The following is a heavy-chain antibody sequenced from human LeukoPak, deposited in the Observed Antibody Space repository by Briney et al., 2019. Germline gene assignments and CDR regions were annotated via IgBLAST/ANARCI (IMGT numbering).Heavy chain of an antibody. CDR1: GFTFSSYA. CDR2: ISGSGGST. Sequence: PGGSLRLSCAASGFTFSSYAMSWDRQAPGKGLEWVSAISGSGGSTYYADSVKGRFTISRDNSKNTLYLQMNSLRAEDTAVYYCAKPDDYSNYFDYWGQGTLVTVSS. J-gene: IGHJ4*02. CDR3: AKPDDYSNYFDY. V-gene: IGHV3-23*01. D-gene: IGHD4-11*01.